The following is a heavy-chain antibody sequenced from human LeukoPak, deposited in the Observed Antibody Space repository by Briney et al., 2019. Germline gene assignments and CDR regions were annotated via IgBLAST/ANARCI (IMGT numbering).Heavy chain of an antibody. J-gene: IGHJ4*02. CDR1: GFTFDDYA. D-gene: IGHD4-17*01. CDR3: AKDIDYGDYGSCFDY. Sequence: GGSLRLSCAASGFTFDDYAMHWVRQAPGKGLEWVSLISGDGGSTYYADSVKGRFTISRDNSKNSLYLQMNSLRTEDTALYYCAKDIDYGDYGSCFDYWRQGTLVTVSS. CDR2: ISGDGGST. V-gene: IGHV3-43*02.